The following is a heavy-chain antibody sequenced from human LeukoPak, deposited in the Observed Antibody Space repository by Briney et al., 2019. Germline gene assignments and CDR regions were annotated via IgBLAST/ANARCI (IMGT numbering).Heavy chain of an antibody. D-gene: IGHD4-23*01. Sequence: SETLSLTCAVYGGSFSGYYWSWIRQPPGKGLEWIGEINHSGSTNYNPSLKSRVTISVDTSKNQFSLKLSSVTAADTAVYYCARGTTVVTPGGYWGQGTLVTVSS. J-gene: IGHJ4*02. CDR3: ARGTTVVTPGGY. V-gene: IGHV4-34*01. CDR1: GGSFSGYY. CDR2: INHSGST.